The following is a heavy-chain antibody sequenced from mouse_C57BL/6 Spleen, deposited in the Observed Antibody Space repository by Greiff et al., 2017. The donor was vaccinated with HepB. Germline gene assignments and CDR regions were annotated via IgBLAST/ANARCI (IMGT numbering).Heavy chain of an antibody. V-gene: IGHV1-55*01. Sequence: QVQLQQPGAELVKPGASVKMSCKASGYTFTSYWITWVKQRPGQGLEWIGDIYPGSGSTNYNEKFKSKATLTVETSSSTAYMQLSSLTSEDSAVYYCSRGRDNYYGSSYGAYWGQGTLVTVSA. CDR2: IYPGSGST. J-gene: IGHJ3*01. CDR3: SRGRDNYYGSSYGAY. CDR1: GYTFTSYW. D-gene: IGHD1-1*01.